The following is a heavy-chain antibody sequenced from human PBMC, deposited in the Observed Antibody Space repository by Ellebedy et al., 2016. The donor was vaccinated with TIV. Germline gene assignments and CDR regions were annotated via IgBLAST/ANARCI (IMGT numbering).Heavy chain of an antibody. V-gene: IGHV3-11*06. CDR1: GFTFSDYY. CDR2: ISSSSSYT. J-gene: IGHJ5*02. CDR3: ARFPEAAGTDWFDP. D-gene: IGHD6-13*01. Sequence: GGSLRLFXAASGFTFSDYYMSWIRQAPGKGLEWVSYISSSSSYTNYADSVKGRFTISRDNAKNSLYLQMNSLRAEDTAVYYCARFPEAAGTDWFDPWGQGTLVTVSS.